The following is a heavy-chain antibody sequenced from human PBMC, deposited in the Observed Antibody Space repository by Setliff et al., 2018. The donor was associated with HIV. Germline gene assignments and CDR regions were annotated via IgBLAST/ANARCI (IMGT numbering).Heavy chain of an antibody. D-gene: IGHD1-26*01. V-gene: IGHV3-21*01. CDR2: ISRSSSDI. J-gene: IGHJ6*03. Sequence: PGGSLRLSCEASGFTFSTYSMNWVRQAPGKGLEWVSSISRSSSDIYYADSVKGRFTISRDNAKNSLYLQMNSLRAEDTAVYYCARVSELLAYYMDVWGKGTTVTV. CDR1: GFTFSTYS. CDR3: ARVSELLAYYMDV.